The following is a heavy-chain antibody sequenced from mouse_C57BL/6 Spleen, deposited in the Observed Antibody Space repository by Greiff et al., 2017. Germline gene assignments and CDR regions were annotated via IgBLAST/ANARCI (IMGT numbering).Heavy chain of an antibody. CDR2: IYPGDGDT. V-gene: IGHV1-82*01. Sequence: QVQLQQSGPELVKPGASVKISCKASGYAFSSSWMHWVKQRPGKGLEWIGRIYPGDGDTNYNGKFKGKATLTADKSSSTAYMQLSSLTSEDSAVYFCASSLHYYGSRDWYFDVWGTGTTVTVSS. D-gene: IGHD1-1*01. J-gene: IGHJ1*03. CDR3: ASSLHYYGSRDWYFDV. CDR1: GYAFSSSW.